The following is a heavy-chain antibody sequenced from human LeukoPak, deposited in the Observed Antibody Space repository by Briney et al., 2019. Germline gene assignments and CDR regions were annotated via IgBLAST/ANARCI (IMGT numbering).Heavy chain of an antibody. CDR1: GGSFSGYY. D-gene: IGHD3-22*01. Sequence: PSETLSLTCAVYGGSFSGYYWSWIRQPPGKGLEWIGEINHSGSTNYNPSLKSRVTISVDTSKDQFSLKLSSVTAADTAVYYCARPGLNYDRGAFDIWGQGTMVTVSS. CDR2: INHSGST. CDR3: ARPGLNYDRGAFDI. V-gene: IGHV4-34*01. J-gene: IGHJ3*02.